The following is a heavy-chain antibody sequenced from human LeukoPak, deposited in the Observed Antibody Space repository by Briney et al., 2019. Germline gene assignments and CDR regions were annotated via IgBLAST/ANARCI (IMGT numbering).Heavy chain of an antibody. CDR3: ARGVNSGYFDY. J-gene: IGHJ4*02. V-gene: IGHV4-39*07. D-gene: IGHD1-26*01. Sequence: KASETLSLTCTVSGGSISSSSYYWAWIRQPPGKGLEWIGSIYYSGSTYYNPSLKSRVTISVDTSKNQFSLKLSSVTAADTAVYYCARGVNSGYFDYCGQGTLVTVSS. CDR1: GGSISSSSYY. CDR2: IYYSGST.